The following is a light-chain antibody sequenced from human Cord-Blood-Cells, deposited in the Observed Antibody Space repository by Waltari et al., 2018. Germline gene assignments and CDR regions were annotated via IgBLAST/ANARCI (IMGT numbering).Light chain of an antibody. J-gene: IGKJ4*01. CDR2: DAS. CDR3: QQYDNLPPLT. V-gene: IGKV1-33*01. CDR1: QDISNY. Sequence: DIQMTQPPSSLPASVGDRVTITCQASQDISNYLNWYQQKPGKAPKLLIFDASNLETGVPSRFSGSGSGTDFTFTISSLQPEDIATYYCQQYDNLPPLTFGGGTKVEIK.